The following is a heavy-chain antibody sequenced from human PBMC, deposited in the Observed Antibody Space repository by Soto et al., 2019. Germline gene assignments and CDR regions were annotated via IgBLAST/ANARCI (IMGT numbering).Heavy chain of an antibody. Sequence: SVKVSCKASGGTFSSYTISWVRQAPGQGLEWMGRIIPILGIANYAQKFQGRVTITADKSTSTAYMELSSLRSEDTAVYYCAGINTMVREATGWFDPWGQGSLVTVSS. D-gene: IGHD3-10*01. CDR3: AGINTMVREATGWFDP. V-gene: IGHV1-69*02. CDR2: IIPILGIA. J-gene: IGHJ5*02. CDR1: GGTFSSYT.